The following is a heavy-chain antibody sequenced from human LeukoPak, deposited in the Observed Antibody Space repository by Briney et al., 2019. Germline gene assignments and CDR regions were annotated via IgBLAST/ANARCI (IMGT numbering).Heavy chain of an antibody. CDR3: AKESKYYP. Sequence: GGSLRLSCAASGFTFSSYAITWVRQAPGKGLGWLSAISDSGDRTYYADSVKGRFTISRDNSKNALYLQMNSLRAEDTAVYYCAKESKYYPWGQGTLVTVSS. CDR1: GFTFSSYA. V-gene: IGHV3-23*01. J-gene: IGHJ5*02. CDR2: ISDSGDRT. D-gene: IGHD3-10*01.